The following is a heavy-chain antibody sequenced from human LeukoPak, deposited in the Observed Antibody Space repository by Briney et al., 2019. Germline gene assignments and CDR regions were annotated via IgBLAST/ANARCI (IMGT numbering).Heavy chain of an antibody. V-gene: IGHV3-30-3*01. J-gene: IGHJ4*02. CDR3: ARDPSYDFWSGSLDY. CDR2: ISYGGSNK. D-gene: IGHD3-3*01. CDR1: GFTFTSYA. Sequence: GGSLRLSCAASGFTFTSYAMHWVRQAPGKGLEWVAVISYGGSNKYYADSVKGRFTISRDNSKNTLFLQMNSLRAEDTALYYCARDPSYDFWSGSLDYWGQGTLVTVSS.